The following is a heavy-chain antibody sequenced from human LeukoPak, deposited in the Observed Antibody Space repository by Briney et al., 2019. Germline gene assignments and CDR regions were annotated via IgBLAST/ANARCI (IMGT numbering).Heavy chain of an antibody. D-gene: IGHD6-19*01. J-gene: IGHJ4*02. Sequence: GASVKVSCKASGYTFTSYGISWVRQAPGQGLEWMGWISAYNGNTNYAQKLQGRVTMTTDTSTSTAYMELRSLRSDDTAVYYCARDLPSPSSGWFSKHYFDYWGQGTLVTVSS. CDR2: ISAYNGNT. CDR3: ARDLPSPSSGWFSKHYFDY. CDR1: GYTFTSYG. V-gene: IGHV1-18*01.